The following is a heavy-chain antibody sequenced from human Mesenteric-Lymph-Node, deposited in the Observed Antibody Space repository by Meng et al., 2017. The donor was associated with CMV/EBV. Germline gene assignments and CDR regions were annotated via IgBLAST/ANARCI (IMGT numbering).Heavy chain of an antibody. CDR1: GGSISSGGYY. CDR2: IYYSGST. V-gene: IGHV4-31*03. CDR3: ARGTGTPGYFDY. J-gene: IGHJ4*02. Sequence: LRLSCTVSGGSISSGGYYWSWIRQHPAKGLEWIGYIYYSGSTYYNPSLKSRVTISVDTSKNQFSLKLSSVTAADTAVYYCARGTGTPGYFDYWGQGTLVTVSS. D-gene: IGHD1/OR15-1a*01.